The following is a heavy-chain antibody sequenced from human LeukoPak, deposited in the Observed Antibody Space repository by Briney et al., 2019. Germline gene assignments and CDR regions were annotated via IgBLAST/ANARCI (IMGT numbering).Heavy chain of an antibody. V-gene: IGHV4-61*02. D-gene: IGHD5-18*01. CDR1: GGSISSGSYY. J-gene: IGHJ4*02. CDR2: IYTSGST. Sequence: SETLSLTCTVSGGSISSGSYYWSWIRQPAGKGLEWIGRIYTSGSTNYNPSLNSRVTISVDTSKNQFSLKLSSVTAADTAEYYCARVAAMVAYFDYWGQGTLVTVSS. CDR3: ARVAAMVAYFDY.